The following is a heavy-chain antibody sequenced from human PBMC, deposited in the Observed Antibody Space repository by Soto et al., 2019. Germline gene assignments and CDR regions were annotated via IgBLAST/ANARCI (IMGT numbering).Heavy chain of an antibody. CDR3: ARQLGCFGPPSSSSWYWCSYYYYGMDV. J-gene: IGHJ6*02. D-gene: IGHD6-13*01. Sequence: PGGSLRLSCAASGFTFSSYWMSWVRQAPGKGLEWVANIKQDGSEKYYVDSVKGRFTISRDNAKNSLYLQMSSLRAEDTAVYYCARQLGCFGPPSSSSWYWCSYYYYGMDVWGQGTTVTVSS. V-gene: IGHV3-7*03. CDR2: IKQDGSEK. CDR1: GFTFSSYW.